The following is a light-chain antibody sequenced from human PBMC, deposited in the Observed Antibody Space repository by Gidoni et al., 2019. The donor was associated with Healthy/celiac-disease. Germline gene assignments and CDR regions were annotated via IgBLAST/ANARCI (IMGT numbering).Light chain of an antibody. CDR3: QTWASSTVV. J-gene: IGLJ2*01. CDR1: KLGDKY. V-gene: IGLV3-1*01. CDR2: QDS. Sequence: SYELTQPHSVSVSPGQTASITCSGDKLGDKYACWYQQKPGKSPVLVIYQDSKRPSGSPERFSGSNSGNTATLTISGTQAMDEADYYCQTWASSTVVFGGGTKLPVL.